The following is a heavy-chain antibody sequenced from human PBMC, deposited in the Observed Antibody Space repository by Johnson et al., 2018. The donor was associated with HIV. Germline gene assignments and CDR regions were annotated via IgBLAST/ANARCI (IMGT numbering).Heavy chain of an antibody. CDR2: IKSKTDGGTT. CDR1: GFTFSNAW. CDR3: TTVTKFPYSSGWDYDAFDI. V-gene: IGHV3-15*01. D-gene: IGHD6-19*01. J-gene: IGHJ3*02. Sequence: VQLVESGGGLVKPGGSLRLSCAASGFTFSNAWMSWVRQATGKGLEWVGRIKSKTDGGTTDYAAPVKGRFTISRDDSKNTLYLQMNSLKTEDTDVYYCTTVTKFPYSSGWDYDAFDIWGQGTMVTVSS.